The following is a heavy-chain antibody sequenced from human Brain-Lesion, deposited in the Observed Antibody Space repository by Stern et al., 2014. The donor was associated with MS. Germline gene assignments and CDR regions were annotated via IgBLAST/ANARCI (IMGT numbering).Heavy chain of an antibody. CDR1: GFTVSNYY. CDR2: ISTSGKT. CDR3: ARDRVTTVTTYYFDS. Sequence: VQLVESGGGLVQPGGSLGLSCAASGFTVSNYYMSWVRQAPGKGLARASIISTSGKTYYADSVRGRFVISRVKSNSKLYLQMDRLRPEDTAVYYCARDRVTTVTTYYFDSWGQGTRVTVSS. J-gene: IGHJ4*02. V-gene: IGHV3-66*02. D-gene: IGHD4-17*01.